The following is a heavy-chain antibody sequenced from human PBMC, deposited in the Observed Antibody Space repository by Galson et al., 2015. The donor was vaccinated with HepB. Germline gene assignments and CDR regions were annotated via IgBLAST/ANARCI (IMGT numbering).Heavy chain of an antibody. CDR2: ISYDGSNK. CDR1: GFTFSSYG. V-gene: IGHV3-30*18. J-gene: IGHJ6*02. CDR3: AKTPTRGYYYYGMDV. Sequence: SLRLSCAASGFTFSSYGMHWVRQAPGKGLEWVAVISYDGSNKYYADSVKGRFTISRDNSKNTLYLQMNSLRAEDTAVYYCAKTPTRGYYYYGMDVWGQGTTVTVSS. D-gene: IGHD2-15*01.